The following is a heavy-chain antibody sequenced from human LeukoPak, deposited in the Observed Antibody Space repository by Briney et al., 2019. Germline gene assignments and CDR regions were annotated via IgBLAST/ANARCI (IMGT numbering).Heavy chain of an antibody. CDR3: ARPYRNRGYPFYYYYYGMDV. Sequence: PGGSLRLSCAASGFTFSSYAMSWVRQAPGKGLEWVSAISGSGGSTYYADSVKGRFTISRDNSKNTLYLQINRLRAEDTAVYYCARPYRNRGYPFYYYYYGMDVWGQGTTVTVSS. CDR1: GFTFSSYA. D-gene: IGHD3-22*01. CDR2: ISGSGGST. J-gene: IGHJ6*02. V-gene: IGHV3-23*01.